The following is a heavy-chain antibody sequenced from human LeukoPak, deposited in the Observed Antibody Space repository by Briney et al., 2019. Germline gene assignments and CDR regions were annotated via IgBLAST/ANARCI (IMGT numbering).Heavy chain of an antibody. CDR1: GFTVSTYA. V-gene: IGHV3-30-3*01. Sequence: PGGSLRLSCAASGFTVSTYAMHWVRQAPGKGLEWVAVMSYDGTNKYYADSVKGRFTISRDTSKNTLYLQMNSLRAEGTALHYCAKDLAEWELPGYFDCWGQGTLVTVSS. D-gene: IGHD1-26*01. CDR2: MSYDGTNK. J-gene: IGHJ4*02. CDR3: AKDLAEWELPGYFDC.